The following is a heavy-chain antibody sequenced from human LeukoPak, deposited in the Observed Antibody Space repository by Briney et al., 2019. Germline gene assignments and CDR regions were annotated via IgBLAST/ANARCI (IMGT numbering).Heavy chain of an antibody. V-gene: IGHV4-61*02. Sequence: SETLSLTCTVSGGSISSGSYYWSWIRQPAGKGPEWIGRIYTSGSTNYNPSLKSRVTISVDTSKNQFSLKLSSVTAADTAVYYCARVRRALARNFKAGGPYYFDYWGQGTLVTVSS. CDR1: GGSISSGSYY. CDR2: IYTSGST. J-gene: IGHJ4*02. CDR3: ARVRRALARNFKAGGPYYFDY. D-gene: IGHD1-1*01.